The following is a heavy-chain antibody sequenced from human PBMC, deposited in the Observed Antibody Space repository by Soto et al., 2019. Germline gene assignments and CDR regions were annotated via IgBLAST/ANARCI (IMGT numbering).Heavy chain of an antibody. J-gene: IGHJ5*02. CDR3: ARLRIATNNYKWFDP. CDR2: IYVTGAV. Sequence: SETLSLTCSVSGAALNSGNYYWSWIRQVPGKGLEWIGHIYVTGAVDYNPSLGDRITISQDTSERQFSLNLRLVTAADTAVYYCARLRIATNNYKWFDPWGQGTLVTVSS. V-gene: IGHV4-31*03. CDR1: GAALNSGNYY. D-gene: IGHD2-21*01.